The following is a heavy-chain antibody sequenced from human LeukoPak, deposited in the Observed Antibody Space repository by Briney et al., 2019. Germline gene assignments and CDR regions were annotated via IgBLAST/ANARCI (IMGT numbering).Heavy chain of an antibody. V-gene: IGHV3-21*01. J-gene: IGHJ4*02. CDR2: ISSSSYI. D-gene: IGHD3-3*01. CDR3: ARGIGDFWSGYSSPFDY. CDR1: GFTFSSYS. Sequence: PGGSLRLSCAASGFTFSSYSMNWVRQAPGKGLEWVSSISSSSYICYADSVKGRFTISRDNAKNSLYLQMNSLRAEDTAVYYCARGIGDFWSGYSSPFDYWGQGTLVTVSS.